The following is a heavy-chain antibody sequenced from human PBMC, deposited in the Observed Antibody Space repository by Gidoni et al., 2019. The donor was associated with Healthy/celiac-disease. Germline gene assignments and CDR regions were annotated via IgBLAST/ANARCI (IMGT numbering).Heavy chain of an antibody. CDR1: GFTFSSYG. D-gene: IGHD6-19*01. J-gene: IGHJ6*02. V-gene: IGHV3-30*18. CDR3: AKDRGQWSPNYYSYYGMDV. CDR2: ISYDGGNK. Sequence: QVQLVESGGGVVQPGRSLRLSCAASGFTFSSYGLHWVRQAPGKGLEWVAVISYDGGNKHYADSVKGRFTISRDNSKNTLYLQMNSLRAEDTDVYYCAKDRGQWSPNYYSYYGMDVWGQGTTVTVSS.